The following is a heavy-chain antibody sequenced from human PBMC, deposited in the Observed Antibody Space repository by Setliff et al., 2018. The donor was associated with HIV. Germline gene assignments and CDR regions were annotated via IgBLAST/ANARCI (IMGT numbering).Heavy chain of an antibody. CDR2: IYHSGST. V-gene: IGHV4-4*02. Sequence: ETLSLTCAVSGGSISSSNWWSWVRQPPGKGLEWIGEIYHSGSTNYNPSLKSRVTISVDTSKNQFSLKLSSVTAADTAVYYCNIYYYYYMDVWGKGTTVTVSS. CDR1: GGSISSSNW. J-gene: IGHJ6*03. CDR3: NIYYYYYMDV.